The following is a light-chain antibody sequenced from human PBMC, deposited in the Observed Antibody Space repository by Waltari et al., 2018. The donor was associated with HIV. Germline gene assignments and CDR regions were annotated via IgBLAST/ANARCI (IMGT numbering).Light chain of an antibody. CDR2: EVT. CDR1: SRDIGAYNF. Sequence: QSALTQPPSASGSPGQSVAISCTGPSRDIGAYNFVSWYQQQPGSAPKLIIFEVTKRPTGVPDRFSGSKSGNTASLTVSGLLPEDDADYYCSSYAGSNRFVVFGGGTRLTVL. J-gene: IGLJ2*01. CDR3: SSYAGSNRFVV. V-gene: IGLV2-8*01.